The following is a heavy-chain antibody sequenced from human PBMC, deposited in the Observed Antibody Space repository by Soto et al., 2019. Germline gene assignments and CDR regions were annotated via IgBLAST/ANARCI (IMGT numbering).Heavy chain of an antibody. CDR1: GYTFTDYY. CDR2: INPNSGGT. D-gene: IGHD2-15*01. V-gene: IGHV1-2*02. Sequence: VASVKVSCKASGYTFTDYYIHWVRQAPGQGLEWMGWINPNSGGTSYAQKFQGRVTMTRDTSISTAYMELSRLISDDTAVYYCARGDVRVVASFDPWGQGALVTVSS. J-gene: IGHJ5*02. CDR3: ARGDVRVVASFDP.